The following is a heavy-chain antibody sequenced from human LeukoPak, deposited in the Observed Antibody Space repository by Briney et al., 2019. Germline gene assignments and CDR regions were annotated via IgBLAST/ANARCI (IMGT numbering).Heavy chain of an antibody. V-gene: IGHV3-9*01. D-gene: IGHD1-26*01. CDR3: AKDRPVATTLHHFHH. CDR1: GFSFDHYA. J-gene: IGHJ4*02. Sequence: GGSLTLFCVLSGFSFDHYAMHWARHGPGEALEWVSVISWDGNKVAYDDSVKGRFTISRDNAKNSLYLQMTSLRPEDTAFYYCAKDRPVATTLHHFHHGGLGTLVTVSS. CDR2: ISWDGNKV.